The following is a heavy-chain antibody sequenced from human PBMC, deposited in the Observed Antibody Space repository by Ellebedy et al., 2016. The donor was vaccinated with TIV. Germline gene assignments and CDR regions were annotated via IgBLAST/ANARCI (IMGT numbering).Heavy chain of an antibody. V-gene: IGHV1-18*04. Sequence: ASVKVSCXASGYTFTGYYMHWVRQAPGQGLEWMGWISAYNGNANYAQKLQGRVTMTTDTSTSTAYMELRSLRSDDTAVYYCARDRGSNYDFSFDPWGQGTLVTVSS. CDR1: GYTFTGYY. CDR3: ARDRGSNYDFSFDP. CDR2: ISAYNGNA. J-gene: IGHJ5*02. D-gene: IGHD3-3*01.